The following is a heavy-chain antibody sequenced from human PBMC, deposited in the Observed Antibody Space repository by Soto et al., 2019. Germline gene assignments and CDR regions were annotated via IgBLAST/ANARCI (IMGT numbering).Heavy chain of an antibody. D-gene: IGHD6-19*01. CDR2: IHGGDSNT. J-gene: IGHJ4*02. CDR1: GYMFTNYW. V-gene: IGHV5-51*01. Sequence: ESLKISCKGSGYMFTNYWIGWVRQMPGKGLEWMGIIHGGDSNTRYSPSFDGQVTISTDKSINTAYLQWSSLKASDTAMYYCARRVTSSTGWDYWGQGTLVTVSS. CDR3: ARRVTSSTGWDY.